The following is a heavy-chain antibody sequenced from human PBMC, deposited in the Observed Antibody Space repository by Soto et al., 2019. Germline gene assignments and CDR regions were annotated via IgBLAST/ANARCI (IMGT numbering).Heavy chain of an antibody. CDR2: ISYDGSNK. CDR1: GFTFSSYA. J-gene: IGHJ4*02. Sequence: QVQLVESGGGVVQPGRSLRLSCAASGFTFSSYAMHWVRQAPGKGLEWVAVISYDGSNKYYEDSVKGRFTISRDNSKNTLYLQMISLRAEDTALYYWARSQPLVSGHDWGQGTLVTVSS. V-gene: IGHV3-30-3*01. D-gene: IGHD2-8*01. CDR3: ARSQPLVSGHD.